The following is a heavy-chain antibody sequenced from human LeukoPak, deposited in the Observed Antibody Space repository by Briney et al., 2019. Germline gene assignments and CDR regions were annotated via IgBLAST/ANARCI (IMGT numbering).Heavy chain of an antibody. V-gene: IGHV3-30*01. D-gene: IGHD3-3*01. CDR3: ARDGDFSSNRPNYMDV. J-gene: IGHJ6*03. CDR1: GFSFSSNA. CDR2: ISYDESDT. Sequence: GGSLRLPCAASGFSFSSNAMHWVRQAPGKGLEWVAVISYDESDTYYADSVKGRFTISRDNSKYTLYLQMNSLRAEDTAVYYCARDGDFSSNRPNYMDVWGKGTTVTVSS.